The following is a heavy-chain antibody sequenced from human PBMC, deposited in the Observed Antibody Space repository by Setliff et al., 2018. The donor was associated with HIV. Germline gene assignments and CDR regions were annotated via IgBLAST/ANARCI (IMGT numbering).Heavy chain of an antibody. Sequence: GGSLRLSCAASGFTFTGHGMHWVRQAPGKGLEWVALVSFDGGKEYYADSVKGRFTISRDKSKNMLYLQMDSLRAEDTAVYYCARGMNQNYVVYGMDVWGQGTTVTVSS. CDR2: VSFDGGKE. J-gene: IGHJ6*02. CDR3: ARGMNQNYVVYGMDV. CDR1: GFTFTGHG. V-gene: IGHV3-30*14. D-gene: IGHD3-10*02.